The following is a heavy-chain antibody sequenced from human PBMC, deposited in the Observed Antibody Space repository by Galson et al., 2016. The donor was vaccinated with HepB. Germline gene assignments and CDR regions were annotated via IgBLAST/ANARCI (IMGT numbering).Heavy chain of an antibody. Sequence: SLRLSCAASGFTFSSYAMSWVRQAPGKGLEWVSGISGTGGSTYYADSVKGRFTISRDNSKKTLYLQMNSLRAEDTAVYYCAKEVRGAGSRNFDLWGRGTLVAVSS. CDR3: AKEVRGAGSRNFDL. D-gene: IGHD3-10*01. J-gene: IGHJ2*01. CDR1: GFTFSSYA. V-gene: IGHV3-23*01. CDR2: ISGTGGST.